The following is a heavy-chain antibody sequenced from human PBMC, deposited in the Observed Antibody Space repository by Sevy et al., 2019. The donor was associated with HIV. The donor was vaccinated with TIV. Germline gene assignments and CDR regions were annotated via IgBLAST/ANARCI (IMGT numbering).Heavy chain of an antibody. CDR3: ARHSSMTTVTMNY. J-gene: IGHJ4*02. CDR1: GGSVSRSTYY. Sequence: SETLSLTCTVSGGSVSRSTYYWGWIRQPPGKGLEWIGSIYYSGSTYYNPSLKSRVTISVDTSKNQFSLKLSSVTAADTAVYYCARHSSMTTVTMNYSGQRTLVTVSS. D-gene: IGHD4-17*01. V-gene: IGHV4-39*01. CDR2: IYYSGST.